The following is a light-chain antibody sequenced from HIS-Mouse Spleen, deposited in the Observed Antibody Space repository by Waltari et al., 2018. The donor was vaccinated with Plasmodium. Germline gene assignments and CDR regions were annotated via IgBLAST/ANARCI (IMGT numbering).Light chain of an antibody. CDR2: EDS. V-gene: IGLV3-10*01. J-gene: IGLJ3*02. CDR1: ALPKKY. CDR3: YSTDSSGNHRV. Sequence: SYELTQPPSVSVSPGQTARITCSGDALPKKYAYWYKQKSGQAPVLVIYEDSKRPSGIPASFSGSSSGTMATLTISGAQVEDEADYYCYSTDSSGNHRVFGGGTKLTVL.